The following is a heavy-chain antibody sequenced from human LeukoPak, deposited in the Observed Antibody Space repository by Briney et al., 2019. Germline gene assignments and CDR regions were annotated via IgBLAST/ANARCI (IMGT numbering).Heavy chain of an antibody. J-gene: IGHJ6*03. D-gene: IGHD3-10*01. Sequence: SETLSLTCAVYGGSFSGYYWSWIRQPPGKGLEWIGEINHSGSTNYNPSLKSRVTISVDTSKNQFSLKLSSVTAADTAVYYCARLIGGSGRKYYYYYYMDVWGKGTTVTVSS. CDR3: ARLIGGSGRKYYYYYYMDV. V-gene: IGHV4-34*01. CDR1: GGSFSGYY. CDR2: INHSGST.